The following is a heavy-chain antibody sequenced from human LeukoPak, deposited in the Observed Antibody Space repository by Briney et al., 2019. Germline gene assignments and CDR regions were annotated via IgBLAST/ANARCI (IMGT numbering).Heavy chain of an antibody. V-gene: IGHV4-34*01. J-gene: IGHJ4*02. CDR3: ARGSRTPDY. CDR1: GGSFSGYY. Sequence: SETLSLTRAVYGGSFSGYYWIWIRQPPGKGLEWIGEINHSGSTIYNPSPQSRVTISVDTSKIQFSLKLSSVSAADTAVYYCARGSRTPDYWGQGTLVTVSS. CDR2: INHSGST.